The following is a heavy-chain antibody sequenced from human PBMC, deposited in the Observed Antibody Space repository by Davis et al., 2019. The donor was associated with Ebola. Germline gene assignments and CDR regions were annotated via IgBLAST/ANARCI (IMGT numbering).Heavy chain of an antibody. D-gene: IGHD6-13*01. Sequence: ESLKISCAASGFTFSNYAMSWVRQAPGKGLEWVSYISSSSSTIYYADSVKGRFTISRDNAKNSLDLQMNSLRAEDTAVYYCARGASWWAAADYFDYWGQGTLVTVSS. J-gene: IGHJ4*02. V-gene: IGHV3-48*04. CDR1: GFTFSNYA. CDR3: ARGASWWAAADYFDY. CDR2: ISSSSSTI.